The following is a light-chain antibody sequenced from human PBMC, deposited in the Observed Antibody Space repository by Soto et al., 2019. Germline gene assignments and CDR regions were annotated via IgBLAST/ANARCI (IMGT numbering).Light chain of an antibody. Sequence: QPVLTQSSSASASLGSSVKLTCTLSSGHSSYIIAWHQQQPGKAPRYLMKLEGSGSYNKGSGVPDRFSGSNSGADRYLAISNLQFEHEADYYCETCGSSTHVFGGGTELTVL. CDR3: ETCGSSTHV. CDR1: SGHSSYI. J-gene: IGLJ3*02. CDR2: LEGSGSY. V-gene: IGLV4-60*02.